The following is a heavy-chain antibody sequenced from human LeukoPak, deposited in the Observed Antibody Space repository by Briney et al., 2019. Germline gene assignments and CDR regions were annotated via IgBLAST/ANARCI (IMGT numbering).Heavy chain of an antibody. CDR2: IWYDGSNK. D-gene: IGHD5-24*01. Sequence: GGSLRLSCAASGFTFSSYGMHWVRQAPGKGLEWVAVIWYDGSNKYYADSVKGRFAISRDNSKNTLYLQMNSLRAEDTAVYYCARDQSGDGSLGGMDVWGQGTTVTVSS. J-gene: IGHJ6*02. V-gene: IGHV3-33*01. CDR1: GFTFSSYG. CDR3: ARDQSGDGSLGGMDV.